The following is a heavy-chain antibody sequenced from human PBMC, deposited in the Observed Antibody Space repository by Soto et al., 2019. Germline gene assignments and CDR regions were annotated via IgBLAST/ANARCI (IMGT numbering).Heavy chain of an antibody. Sequence: GESLKISCAASGFTFSSYWMSWVRQAPGKGLEWVANIKQDGSEKYYVDSVKGRFTISRDNAKNSLYLQMNSLRAEDTAVYYCASLEGSGSYYYYGMDVWGQGTTVTVSS. D-gene: IGHD1-26*01. J-gene: IGHJ6*02. V-gene: IGHV3-7*01. CDR2: IKQDGSEK. CDR1: GFTFSSYW. CDR3: ASLEGSGSYYYYGMDV.